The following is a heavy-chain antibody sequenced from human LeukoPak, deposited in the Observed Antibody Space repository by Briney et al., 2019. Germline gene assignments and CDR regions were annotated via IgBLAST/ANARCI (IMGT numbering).Heavy chain of an antibody. Sequence: ASVKVSCKASGYTFTSYGITWVRQAPGQGLEWMAWISAYNANTNYAQKLQDRVTMTTDTSTSTAYMELRSLRSDDTAVYYCARAGWYELPRYAFDIWGQGTMVTVSS. CDR2: ISAYNANT. J-gene: IGHJ3*02. V-gene: IGHV1-18*01. CDR1: GYTFTSYG. CDR3: ARAGWYELPRYAFDI. D-gene: IGHD6-19*01.